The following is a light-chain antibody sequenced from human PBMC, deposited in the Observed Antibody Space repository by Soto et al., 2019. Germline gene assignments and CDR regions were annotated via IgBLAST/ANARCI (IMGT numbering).Light chain of an antibody. CDR1: QSVSSS. J-gene: IGKJ1*01. Sequence: EIIMTQSPATLSLSPGERATLSFRASQSVSSSLAWYQQKPGQAPRLLIYGASTRATGTPARFSGSGSGTDFTLTITSLQPEDFATYSCQQSYNSPQTFGQGTKVDIK. V-gene: IGKV3-15*01. CDR2: GAS. CDR3: QQSYNSPQT.